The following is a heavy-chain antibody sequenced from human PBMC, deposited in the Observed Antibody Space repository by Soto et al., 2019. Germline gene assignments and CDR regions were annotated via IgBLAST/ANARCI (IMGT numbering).Heavy chain of an antibody. D-gene: IGHD4-4*01. CDR3: ARPPHYSTTDY. V-gene: IGHV3-7*01. CDR1: GFTLSYYW. Sequence: SLRLSCAASGFTLSYYWMTWVRQAPWKGLEWVANIKQDGNEKYYVDSVKGRFTISRDNTKNSLYLQMNRLRAQDTAMYYCARPPHYSTTDYLGQGTLVTVS. CDR2: IKQDGNEK. J-gene: IGHJ4*02.